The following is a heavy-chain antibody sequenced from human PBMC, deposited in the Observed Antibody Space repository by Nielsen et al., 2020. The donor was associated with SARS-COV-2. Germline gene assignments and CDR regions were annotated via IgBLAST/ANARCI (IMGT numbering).Heavy chain of an antibody. V-gene: IGHV4-61*01. CDR2: IYYSGST. CDR3: ARRSGSSHWLFDY. J-gene: IGHJ4*02. Sequence: GSLRLSCTVSGGSISSSSYYWSWIRQPPGKGLEWIGYIYYSGSTNYNPSLKRRVTISVDTSKNQFSLKLSSVTAADTAVYYCARRSGSSHWLFDYWGQGTLVTVSS. D-gene: IGHD3-10*01. CDR1: GGSISSSSYY.